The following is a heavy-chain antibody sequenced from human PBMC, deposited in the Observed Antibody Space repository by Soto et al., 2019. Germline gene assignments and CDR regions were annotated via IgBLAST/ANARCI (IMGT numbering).Heavy chain of an antibody. Sequence: QVQLVESGGGLVKPGGSLRLSCAASGFTFSDYYMSWIRQAPGKGLEWVSYISPSGGTIYYADSVKGRFTLSRDNAKNSLSLQMNSLRAEDTAVYHCVRVGYAYGNDPWGQGTLVAVSS. J-gene: IGHJ5*02. CDR3: VRVGYAYGNDP. V-gene: IGHV3-11*01. CDR2: ISPSGGTI. CDR1: GFTFSDYY. D-gene: IGHD3-10*01.